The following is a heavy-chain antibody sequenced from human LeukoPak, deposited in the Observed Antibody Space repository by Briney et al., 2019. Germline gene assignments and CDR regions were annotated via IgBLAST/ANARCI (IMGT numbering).Heavy chain of an antibody. V-gene: IGHV3-30*18. CDR1: GFTFISYG. J-gene: IGHJ6*02. CDR3: AKDRAPKLYDSSGYYPTDYYYYGMDV. Sequence: GGSLTLSCPATGFTFISYGMHWVRQAPGRGLDGVGVISYDGSNKYFVDSVKGRITISRDNSKNTLYLQMNRLRAEDTAVYYCAKDRAPKLYDSSGYYPTDYYYYGMDVWGQGTTVTVSS. CDR2: ISYDGSNK. D-gene: IGHD3-22*01.